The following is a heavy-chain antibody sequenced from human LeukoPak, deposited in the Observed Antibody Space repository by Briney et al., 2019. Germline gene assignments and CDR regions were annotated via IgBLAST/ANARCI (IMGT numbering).Heavy chain of an antibody. V-gene: IGHV4-59*01. J-gene: IGHJ6*03. CDR1: GGSLSPYY. CDR3: ARETGIAVAGTRYYYYMDV. D-gene: IGHD6-19*01. Sequence: PSKTLSLTCTVSGGSLSPYYWSWIRQSPGKGLEWIGYISYSGSTNSHPSLKSRVTISVDMSKPQFYLELSSVTAADTAVYYCARETGIAVAGTRYYYYMDVWGKGTTVTISS. CDR2: ISYSGST.